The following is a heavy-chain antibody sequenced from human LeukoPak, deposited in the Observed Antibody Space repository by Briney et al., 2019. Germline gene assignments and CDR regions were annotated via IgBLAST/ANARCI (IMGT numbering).Heavy chain of an antibody. CDR3: ARGTGSLDY. D-gene: IGHD1-26*01. CDR2: TYSRSKWFN. V-gene: IGHV6-1*01. J-gene: IGHJ4*02. Sequence: SQTLSLTCAISGDSVSSKSASWNWIRQSPSRGLEWLGRTYSRSKWFNDYAVSVKSRITINPDTSKNQLSLHLTSVTPDDTAVYYCARGTGSLDYWGQGTLVTVSS. CDR1: GDSVSSKSAS.